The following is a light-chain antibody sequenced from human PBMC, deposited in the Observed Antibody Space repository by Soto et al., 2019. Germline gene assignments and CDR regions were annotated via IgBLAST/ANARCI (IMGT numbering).Light chain of an antibody. J-gene: IGKJ5*01. CDR3: QQRSDWPPIT. CDR1: QSINNY. V-gene: IGKV3-11*01. CDR2: DGS. Sequence: EIVLTQSPDTLSLSPGDRATLSCRASQSINNYLAWYQQKPGQAPRLLIYDGSNRATGIPARFSGSGCGTHFTLTISSLEPEDFAFYYCQQRSDWPPITFGQGTRLDIK.